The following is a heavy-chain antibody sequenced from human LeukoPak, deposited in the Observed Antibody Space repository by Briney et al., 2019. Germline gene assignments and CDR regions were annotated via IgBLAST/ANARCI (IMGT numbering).Heavy chain of an antibody. J-gene: IGHJ4*02. CDR3: ARIRVRADNCGWDY. V-gene: IGHV3-7*01. CDR1: GFTFRSYW. D-gene: IGHD6-19*01. Sequence: GGSLRLSCAASGFTFRSYWMSWVRQAPGKGLEWVANIKQDGSEKLYVDSVRGRFTISRDNAKNSLYLQMNSLRAEDTAVYYCARIRVRADNCGWDYWGQGTLVTVSS. CDR2: IKQDGSEK.